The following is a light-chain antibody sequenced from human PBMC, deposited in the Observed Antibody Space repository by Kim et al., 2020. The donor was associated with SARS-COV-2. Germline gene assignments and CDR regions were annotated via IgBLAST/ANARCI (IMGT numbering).Light chain of an antibody. Sequence: SASVGDRVTITCRASQGISGWLAWYQQKPGRAPKVLIYDVSTLQSGVPSRFSGSGSGTEFTLTISSLQPDDIATYYCQQYTNYWTFGQGTKVDIK. J-gene: IGKJ1*01. V-gene: IGKV1-5*01. CDR3: QQYTNYWT. CDR2: DVS. CDR1: QGISGW.